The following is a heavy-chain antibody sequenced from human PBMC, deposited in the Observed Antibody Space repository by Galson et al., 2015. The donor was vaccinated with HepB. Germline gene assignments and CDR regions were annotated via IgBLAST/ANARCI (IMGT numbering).Heavy chain of an antibody. D-gene: IGHD3-9*01. CDR1: GGTFSSYT. CDR2: IIPILGIA. CDR3: ASRVYDILTGYTSSLGYYYYGMDV. J-gene: IGHJ6*02. Sequence: SVKVSCKASGGTFSSYTISWVRQAPGQGLEWMGRIIPILGIANYAQKFQGRVTITADKSTSTAYMELSSLRSEDTAVYYCASRVYDILTGYTSSLGYYYYGMDVWGQGTTVTVSS. V-gene: IGHV1-69*02.